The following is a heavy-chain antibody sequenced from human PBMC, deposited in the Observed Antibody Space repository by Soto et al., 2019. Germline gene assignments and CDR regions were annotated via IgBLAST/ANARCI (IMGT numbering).Heavy chain of an antibody. V-gene: IGHV4-38-2*01. CDR2: IYHSGST. Sequence: SETLSLTCAVSGYSISSGYYWGWIWQPPGKGLEWIGSIYHSGSTYYSPSLKSRVTISVDTSKNQFSLKLSSVTAADTAVYYCASPSLDREGPNYFDYWGQGTLVTVSS. CDR1: GYSISSGYY. J-gene: IGHJ4*02. D-gene: IGHD1-1*01. CDR3: ASPSLDREGPNYFDY.